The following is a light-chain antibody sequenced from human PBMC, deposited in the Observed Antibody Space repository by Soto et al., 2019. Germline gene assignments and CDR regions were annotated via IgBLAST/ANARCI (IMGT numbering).Light chain of an antibody. CDR2: GVS. J-gene: IGKJ4*01. CDR1: QSVSSTL. V-gene: IGKV3D-20*02. CDR3: QQRNSWPLT. Sequence: ELVLTQSPVALSLSSGERATLSCRASQSVSSTLLTWYQQKPGQAPRLLIYGVSSRATGIPDRFSGSGSGTDFTLTISRVEPEDFAVYYCQQRNSWPLTFGGGTKLEMK.